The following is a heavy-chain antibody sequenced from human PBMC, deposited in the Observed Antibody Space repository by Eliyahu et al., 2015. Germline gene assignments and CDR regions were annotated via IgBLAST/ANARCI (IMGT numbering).Heavy chain of an antibody. V-gene: IGHV3-30*18. CDR1: GXXFXSXG. CDR3: AKDLNPALSRYSYGSDY. J-gene: IGHJ4*02. Sequence: QVQLVESGGGVVQPGRSLXLSXAASGXXFXSXGMHWVRQAPGKGLEWVAVISYDGSNKYYADSVKGRFTISRDNSKNTLYLQMNSLRAEDTAVYYCAKDLNPALSRYSYGSDYWGQGTLVTVSS. CDR2: ISYDGSNK. D-gene: IGHD5-18*01.